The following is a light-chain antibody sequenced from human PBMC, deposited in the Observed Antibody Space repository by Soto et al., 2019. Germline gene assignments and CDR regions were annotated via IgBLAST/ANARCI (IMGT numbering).Light chain of an antibody. CDR3: QKYYSTPYT. V-gene: IGKV4-1*01. Sequence: DIVMTQSPDSLAVSLGERATINCKSSQSVLYSSNNKNYLAWYQQKPGQPPKLLIYWASTRESGVPDRFSGSGSGKDFTLTISSLQAEDVAVYYCQKYYSTPYTFGQGTKLEIK. CDR1: QSVLYSSNNKNY. J-gene: IGKJ2*01. CDR2: WAS.